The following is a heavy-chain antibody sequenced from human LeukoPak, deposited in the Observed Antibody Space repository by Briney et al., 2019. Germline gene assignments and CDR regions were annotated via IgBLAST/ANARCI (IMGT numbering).Heavy chain of an antibody. CDR1: GFTFSSYG. CDR3: ARDGTPYYDFWSGYYPIDY. D-gene: IGHD3-3*01. V-gene: IGHV3-33*01. Sequence: PGGSLRLSCAASGFTFSSYGMHWVRQAPGKGLEWVAVIWYDGSNKYYADSVKGRFTISRDNSKNTLYLQMNSLRAEDTAVYYCARDGTPYYDFWSGYYPIDYWGQGTLVIVSS. CDR2: IWYDGSNK. J-gene: IGHJ4*02.